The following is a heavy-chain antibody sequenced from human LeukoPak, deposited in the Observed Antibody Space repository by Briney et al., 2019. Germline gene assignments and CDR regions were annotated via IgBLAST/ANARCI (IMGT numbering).Heavy chain of an antibody. CDR3: ARAPTRGYYDSSAPDY. J-gene: IGHJ4*02. Sequence: WASVKVSCKASGYTFTGYYMHWVRQAPGQGLEWMGRINPNSGGTNYAQKFQGRVTMTRDTSISTAYMELSRLRSDDTAVYYCARAPTRGYYDSSAPDYWGQGTLVTVSS. V-gene: IGHV1-2*06. CDR1: GYTFTGYY. D-gene: IGHD3-22*01. CDR2: INPNSGGT.